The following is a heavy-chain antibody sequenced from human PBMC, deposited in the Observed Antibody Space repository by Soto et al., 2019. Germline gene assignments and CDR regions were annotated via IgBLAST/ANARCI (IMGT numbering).Heavy chain of an antibody. CDR1: GFAFNNYG. D-gene: IGHD3-22*01. J-gene: IGHJ4*02. Sequence: GGSLRLSCTVSGFAFNNYGINWVRQAPGKGLEWVSSISKSDYTYYSDSVKGRFTISRDNAKNSVSLQMNTLRVEDTAVYYCAREDSIIIPAVSDFWGLGXLVTVSS. CDR2: ISKSDYT. V-gene: IGHV3-21*01. CDR3: AREDSIIIPAVSDF.